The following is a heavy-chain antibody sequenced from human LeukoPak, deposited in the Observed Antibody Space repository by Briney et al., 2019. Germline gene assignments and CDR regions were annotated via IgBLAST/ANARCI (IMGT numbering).Heavy chain of an antibody. CDR2: ISWNSGSI. CDR3: AKDGVAAAFWYFDL. CDR1: GFTFDDYA. Sequence: PGRPLRLSCAASGFTFDDYAMHWVRQAPGKGLEWVSGISWNSGSIGYADSVKGRFTISRDNAKNSLYLQMNSLRAEDTALYYCAKDGVAAAFWYFDLWGRGTLVTVSS. D-gene: IGHD6-13*01. V-gene: IGHV3-9*01. J-gene: IGHJ2*01.